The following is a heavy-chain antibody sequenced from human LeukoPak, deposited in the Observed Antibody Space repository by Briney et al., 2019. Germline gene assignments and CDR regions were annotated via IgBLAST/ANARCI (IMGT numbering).Heavy chain of an antibody. J-gene: IGHJ4*02. Sequence: PGGSLRLSCAASGFSFSSYSMNWVRQAPWKGLEWVSYISSSSSTIYYADSVKGRFTISRDNSKNPLYLQMNSLRAEDTAVYYCAKDLEVAYYYGSGSYPNSDYWGQGTLVTVSS. D-gene: IGHD3-10*01. CDR1: GFSFSSYS. CDR3: AKDLEVAYYYGSGSYPNSDY. V-gene: IGHV3-48*01. CDR2: ISSSSSTI.